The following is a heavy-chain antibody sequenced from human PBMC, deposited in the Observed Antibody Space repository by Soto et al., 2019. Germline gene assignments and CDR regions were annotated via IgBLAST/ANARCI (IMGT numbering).Heavy chain of an antibody. D-gene: IGHD3-22*01. V-gene: IGHV4-34*01. CDR2: ITHSGST. Sequence: SDTLSVSCAVYGGAFSGYYWSWIRQPPGKGLEWIGEITHSGSTNYNPSLKSRVTISVDTSKNQFSLKLSSVTAADTAVYYCARRPYYYDSSGYYYFDYWGQGTLVTVSS. CDR3: ARRPYYYDSSGYYYFDY. J-gene: IGHJ4*02. CDR1: GGAFSGYY.